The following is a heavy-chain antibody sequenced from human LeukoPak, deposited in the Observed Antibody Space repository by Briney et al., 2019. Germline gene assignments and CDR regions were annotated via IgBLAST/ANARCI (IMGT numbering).Heavy chain of an antibody. Sequence: SETLSLTCTVSGGSITSYSYYWGWVRQPPGKGLEWIASIYYSGTTYYNPSLKSRVTISVDTSKNQFSLKLSSRTAADTAVYYCARFHSSSSYFESWGQGTLVTVSS. V-gene: IGHV4-39*07. D-gene: IGHD6-6*01. J-gene: IGHJ4*02. CDR2: IYYSGTT. CDR1: GGSITSYSYY. CDR3: ARFHSSSSYFES.